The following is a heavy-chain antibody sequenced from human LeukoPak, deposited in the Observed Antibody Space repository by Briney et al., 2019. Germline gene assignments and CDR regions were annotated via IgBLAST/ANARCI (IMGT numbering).Heavy chain of an antibody. CDR1: GGSFSGYY. V-gene: IGHV4-34*01. Sequence: SETLSLTCAVYGGSFSGYYRSWIRQPPGKGLEWIGEINHSGSTNYNPSLKSRVTISVDTSKNQFSLKLSSVTAADTAVYYCASQYGSGSYYNGDYWGQGTLVTVSS. J-gene: IGHJ4*02. CDR3: ASQYGSGSYYNGDY. CDR2: INHSGST. D-gene: IGHD3-10*01.